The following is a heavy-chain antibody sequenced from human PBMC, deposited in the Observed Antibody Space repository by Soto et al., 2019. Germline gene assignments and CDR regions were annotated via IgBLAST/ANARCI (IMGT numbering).Heavy chain of an antibody. V-gene: IGHV3-23*01. J-gene: IGHJ5*02. CDR2: ISGSGGST. D-gene: IGHD6-13*01. Sequence: GGSLRLSCAASGFTFSSYAMSWVRQAPGKGLEWVSAISGSGGSTYYADSVKGRFTISRDNSKNTLYLQMNSLRAKDTAVYYCAKDQGEQQLAQENWFDPWGQGTLVTVSS. CDR3: AKDQGEQQLAQENWFDP. CDR1: GFTFSSYA.